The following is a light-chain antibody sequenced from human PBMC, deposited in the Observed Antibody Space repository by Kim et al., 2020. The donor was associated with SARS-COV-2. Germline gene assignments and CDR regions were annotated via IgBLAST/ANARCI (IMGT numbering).Light chain of an antibody. CDR2: GAS. Sequence: EIVLTQSPGTLSLSPGERATISCRASQSVRSSYLAWYQQKPGKAPRLLIYGASSRATGIPDRFSGSGSGTDFTLTISRLEPEDFAVYYCQQYGSSPLTFGGGTKVDIK. V-gene: IGKV3-20*01. J-gene: IGKJ4*01. CDR3: QQYGSSPLT. CDR1: QSVRSSY.